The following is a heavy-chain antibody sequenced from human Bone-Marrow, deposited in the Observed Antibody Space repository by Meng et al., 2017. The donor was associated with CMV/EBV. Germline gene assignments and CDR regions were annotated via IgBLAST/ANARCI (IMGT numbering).Heavy chain of an antibody. Sequence: SETLSLTCTASGGSISSSSYYWCWIRQPPGKGLEWIGSIYSSGSTYYNPSLKSRVTISVDTSKNQFSLKLSSVTATDTAVFYCAAAKQDVWGYYYYGMDVWGQGTTVTVSS. CDR2: IYSSGST. CDR3: AAAKQDVWGYYYYGMDV. D-gene: IGHD6-13*01. J-gene: IGHJ6*02. CDR1: GGSISSSSYY. V-gene: IGHV4-39*01.